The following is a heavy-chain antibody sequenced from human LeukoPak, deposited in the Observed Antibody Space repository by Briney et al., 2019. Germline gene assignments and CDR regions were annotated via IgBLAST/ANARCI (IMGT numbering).Heavy chain of an antibody. D-gene: IGHD3-3*01. V-gene: IGHV3-30*18. CDR1: GFTFSSYG. CDR2: ISYDGSNK. J-gene: IGHJ4*02. CDR3: AKDREYYDFWSGYDY. Sequence: GGSLRLSCAASGFTFSSYGMHWVRQAPGKGLEWVAVISYDGSNKYYADSVKGRFTISRDNSKNTLYLQMNSLRAEDTAVYYCAKDREYYDFWSGYDYWGQGTLVTVSS.